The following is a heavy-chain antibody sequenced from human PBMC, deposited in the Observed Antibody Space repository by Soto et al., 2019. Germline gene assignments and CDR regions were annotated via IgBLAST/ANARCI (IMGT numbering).Heavy chain of an antibody. Sequence: QVQLQESGPGLVKPSQTLSLTCTVSGGSISSGDYYWSWIRQPPGKGLEWIGYIFYSGSTYYNPSLKSRFTISVDTSKNQFSLKLSSVTAADTAVYYCARTNFMTTVGGADYWGQGTLVTVSS. CDR2: IFYSGST. J-gene: IGHJ4*02. D-gene: IGHD4-17*01. CDR3: ARTNFMTTVGGADY. CDR1: GGSISSGDYY. V-gene: IGHV4-30-4*01.